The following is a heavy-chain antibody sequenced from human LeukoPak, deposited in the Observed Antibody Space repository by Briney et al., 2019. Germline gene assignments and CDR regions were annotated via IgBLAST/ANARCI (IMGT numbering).Heavy chain of an antibody. V-gene: IGHV1-69*01. J-gene: IGHJ6*03. CDR2: IIPIFGKA. D-gene: IGHD6-13*01. CDR1: GGTFSSYA. CDR3: ARVIAAAGTFYYYYVDV. Sequence: SVKVSCKACGGTFSSYANSWVRQAPAQGREWMGGIIPIFGKANYAQKLQGRVTITADESTSTAYMELSSLRSEDTAVYYCARVIAAAGTFYYYYVDVWGKGTTVTVSS.